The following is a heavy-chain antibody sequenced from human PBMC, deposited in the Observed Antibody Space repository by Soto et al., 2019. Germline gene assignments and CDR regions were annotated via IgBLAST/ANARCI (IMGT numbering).Heavy chain of an antibody. Sequence: QVQLQESGPGLVKPSETLSLTCTVSGGSISSYYWSWILQPAGKGLDWIGRIYTSGSTNYNPSLKRRVTMSVDTSKNQFSLKLSSVTAADTAVYYCARGSYDSGEGYWGQGTLVTVSS. V-gene: IGHV4-4*07. J-gene: IGHJ4*02. CDR1: GGSISSYY. CDR2: IYTSGST. D-gene: IGHD3-22*01. CDR3: ARGSYDSGEGY.